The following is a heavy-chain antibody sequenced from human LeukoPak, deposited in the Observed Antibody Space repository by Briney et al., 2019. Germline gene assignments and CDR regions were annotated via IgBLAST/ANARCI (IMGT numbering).Heavy chain of an antibody. CDR2: ISYDGSNK. CDR1: GFTFSSYG. Sequence: PGGSLRLSCAASGFTFSSYGMHWVRQAPGKGLEWVAVISYDGSNKYYADSVKGRFTISRDNSENTLYLQMNSLRAEDTAVYYCAKETTDYYYGMDVWGQGTTVTVSS. V-gene: IGHV3-30*18. D-gene: IGHD4-17*01. CDR3: AKETTDYYYGMDV. J-gene: IGHJ6*02.